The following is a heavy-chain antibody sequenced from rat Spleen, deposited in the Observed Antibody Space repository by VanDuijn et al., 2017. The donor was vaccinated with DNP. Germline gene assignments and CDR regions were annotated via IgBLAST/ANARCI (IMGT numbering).Heavy chain of an antibody. CDR2: IIYDGGRT. CDR1: GFTFSNYD. D-gene: IGHD1-2*01. V-gene: IGHV5-22*01. J-gene: IGHJ2*01. Sequence: EVQLVESGGGLVQPGRSVKLSCAASGFTFSNYDMAWVRQAPKKGLEWVATIIYDGGRTHYGDSVKGRFAISRDNAKSTLYLQMNSLRSEDMATYYCARWEAAFDYWGQGVMVTVSS. CDR3: ARWEAAFDY.